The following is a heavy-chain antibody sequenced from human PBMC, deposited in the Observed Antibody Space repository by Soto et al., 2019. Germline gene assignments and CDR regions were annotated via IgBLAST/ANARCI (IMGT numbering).Heavy chain of an antibody. J-gene: IGHJ2*01. Sequence: QVQLVQSGAEVKKPGASVEVSCKASGYTFTTYYIHWVRHAPGQGLECMGVINPGGVSTKYAQKFQDRVTMASDKSTSTVYLDLSSLRSEDTAVYFCARGGNGDNVGYWYFDLWGRGTLVTVSP. D-gene: IGHD4-17*01. CDR1: GYTFTTYY. V-gene: IGHV1-46*01. CDR2: INPGGVST. CDR3: ARGGNGDNVGYWYFDL.